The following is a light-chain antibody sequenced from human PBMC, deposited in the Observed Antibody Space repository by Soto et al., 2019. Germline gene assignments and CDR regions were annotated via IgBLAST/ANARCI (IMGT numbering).Light chain of an antibody. CDR2: EVS. Sequence: QSVLTQPASVSGSPGQSITISCTGTSSDVGGYNYVSWYQQHPGKAPKHMIYEVSNRPSGVSNRFSGSKSGNTASLTISGLQAEDEADYYSSSYTSSSTRVFGGGTQLTVL. J-gene: IGLJ2*01. V-gene: IGLV2-14*01. CDR1: SSDVGGYNY. CDR3: SSYTSSSTRV.